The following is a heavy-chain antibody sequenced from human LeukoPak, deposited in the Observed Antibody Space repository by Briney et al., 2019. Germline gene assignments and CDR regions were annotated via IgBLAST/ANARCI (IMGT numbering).Heavy chain of an antibody. V-gene: IGHV3-48*02. CDR3: TRDLRSNY. Sequence: GGSLRLSCTASGFTFSTYNMNWVRQAPREGLEWVSYISSSSSVIYYAASVRGRFTISRDNAKNSLSLQMNSLRDEDTAVYYCTRDLRSNYWGQGTLVTVAS. CDR1: GFTFSTYN. CDR2: ISSSSSVI. D-gene: IGHD3/OR15-3a*01. J-gene: IGHJ4*02.